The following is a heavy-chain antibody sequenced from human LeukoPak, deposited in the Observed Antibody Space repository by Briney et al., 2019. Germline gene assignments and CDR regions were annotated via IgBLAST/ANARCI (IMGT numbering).Heavy chain of an antibody. V-gene: IGHV4-38-2*02. D-gene: IGHD3-22*01. Sequence: SETLSLTCTVSGYSISSGYYWGWIRQPPGKGLEWIGSIYHSGSTYYNPSLKSRVTISVDTSKNQFSLKLSSVTAADTAVYYCARERYYYDSSGIIDYWGQGTLVTVSS. CDR3: ARERYYYDSSGIIDY. J-gene: IGHJ4*02. CDR1: GYSISSGYY. CDR2: IYHSGST.